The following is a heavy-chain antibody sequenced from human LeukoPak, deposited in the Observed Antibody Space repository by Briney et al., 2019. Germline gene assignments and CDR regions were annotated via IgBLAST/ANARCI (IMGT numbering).Heavy chain of an antibody. J-gene: IGHJ4*02. V-gene: IGHV4-59*01. CDR2: IYYSGST. CDR1: GGSISSYY. Sequence: PSETLSLTCTVSGGSISSYYWSWIRRPPGKGLEWIGYIYYSGSTNYNPSLKSRVTISVDTSKNQFSLKLSSVTAADTAVYYCARARGYCSSTSCKRHAYYFDYWGQGTLVTVSS. CDR3: ARARGYCSSTSCKRHAYYFDY. D-gene: IGHD2-2*01.